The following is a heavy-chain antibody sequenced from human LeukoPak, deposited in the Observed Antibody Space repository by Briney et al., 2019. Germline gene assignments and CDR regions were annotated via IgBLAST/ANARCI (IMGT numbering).Heavy chain of an antibody. CDR1: GFTVSSNY. Sequence: GGSLRLSCAASGFTVSSNYMSWVRQAPGKGLEWVSVIYSGGSTYYADSVKGRFTISRDNSKNTLYLQMNSLRAEDTAVYYCAKPSSSWYIYFDYWGQGTLVTVSS. D-gene: IGHD6-13*01. J-gene: IGHJ4*02. CDR2: IYSGGST. V-gene: IGHV3-53*05. CDR3: AKPSSSWYIYFDY.